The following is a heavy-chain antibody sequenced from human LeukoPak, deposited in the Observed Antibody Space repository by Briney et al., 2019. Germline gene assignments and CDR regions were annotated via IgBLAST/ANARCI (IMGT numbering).Heavy chain of an antibody. CDR2: ISGSGGGT. V-gene: IGHV3-23*01. CDR3: AKDPGEMTTRNYFDY. J-gene: IGHJ4*02. CDR1: GFTFSSYA. Sequence: GGSLRLSCAASGFTFSSYAMSWVRQAPEKGLEWVSTISGSGGGTYYADSVKGRFTISRDNSKNTLYLQMNSLRPEDTAVYYCAKDPGEMTTRNYFDYWGQGTLVTVSS. D-gene: IGHD5-24*01.